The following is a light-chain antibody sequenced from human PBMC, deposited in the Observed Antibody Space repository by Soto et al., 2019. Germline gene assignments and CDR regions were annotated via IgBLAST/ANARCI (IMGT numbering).Light chain of an antibody. CDR2: GAS. V-gene: IGKV3-20*01. Sequence: EILVTQFPATQSESRCEPVXLPCLPSQSVSSNLAWYQQKPGQAPRLLIYGASTRATGIPARFSGSGSGTDFTLTISRLEPEDFAVYYCQQYGSSPPVTFGQGTKVDIK. J-gene: IGKJ1*01. CDR3: QQYGSSPPVT. CDR1: QSVSSN.